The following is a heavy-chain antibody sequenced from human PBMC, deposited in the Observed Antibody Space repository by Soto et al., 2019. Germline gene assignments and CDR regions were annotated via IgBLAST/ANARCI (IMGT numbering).Heavy chain of an antibody. D-gene: IGHD3-10*01. V-gene: IGHV4-34*01. J-gene: IGHJ6*02. CDR2: INHSGST. CDR1: GGSFSGYY. Sequence: PSETLSLTCAVYGGSFSGYYWSWIRQPPGKGLEWIGEINHSGSTNYNPSLKSRVTISVDKSKNQFSLKLSSVTAADTAVYYCARGSDMVRGVIRYYYYYYGMDVWGQGTTVTVS. CDR3: ARGSDMVRGVIRYYYYYYGMDV.